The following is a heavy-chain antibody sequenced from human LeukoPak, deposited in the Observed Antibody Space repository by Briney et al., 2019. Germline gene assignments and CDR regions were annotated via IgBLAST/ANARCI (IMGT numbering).Heavy chain of an antibody. Sequence: GVSLRLSCAASGFTFTNAWMTWVRQAPGKGLEWVGRIRTTTDGGTRDYAAPVKGRFTISRDDSTNTLYLQLNSLKTEDTAVYYCATSELERRSHFDFWGQGTLVTVSS. J-gene: IGHJ4*02. CDR2: IRTTTDGGTR. CDR1: GFTFTNAW. D-gene: IGHD1-1*01. V-gene: IGHV3-15*05. CDR3: ATSELERRSHFDF.